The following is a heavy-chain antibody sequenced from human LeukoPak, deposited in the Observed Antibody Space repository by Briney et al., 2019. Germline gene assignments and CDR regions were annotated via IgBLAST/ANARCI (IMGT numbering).Heavy chain of an antibody. V-gene: IGHV3-7*01. CDR1: GFTFTRHW. D-gene: IGHD3-3*01. CDR2: VKKDGNQ. J-gene: IGHJ4*02. CDR3: ARGPDSSDRLEYFDY. Sequence: GGSLRLSCAASGFTFTRHWMGWVRQAPGKGLEWVSSVKKDGNQYSVDSVKGRFIISRDNSRNSLSLQMSSLRVEDTAIYFCARGPDSSDRLEYFDYWGQGTLVTVSS.